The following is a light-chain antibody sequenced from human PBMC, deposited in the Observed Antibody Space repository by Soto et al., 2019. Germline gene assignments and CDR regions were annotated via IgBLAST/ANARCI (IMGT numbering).Light chain of an antibody. J-gene: IGKJ1*01. Sequence: EIVMTQSPATLSVSPGERATLSCRASQSVSSNLAWYQQKPGQAPRLLIYGASTRATGIPARFSGSGSGTEFTLTISSLQSEDVAVYYCQQYNNWPKAPSSTFGQGTKVEIK. CDR1: QSVSSN. V-gene: IGKV3-15*01. CDR3: QQYNNWPKAPSST. CDR2: GAS.